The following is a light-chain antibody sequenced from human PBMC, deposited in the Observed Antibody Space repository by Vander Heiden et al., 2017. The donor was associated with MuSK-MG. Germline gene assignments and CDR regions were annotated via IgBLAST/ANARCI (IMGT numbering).Light chain of an antibody. J-gene: IGLJ3*02. CDR2: ENN. V-gene: IGLV6-57*03. CDR1: TGSIASSY. Sequence: MLPQPRSLSESPWKTTTISATRSTGSIASSYVQWCRQRPDSAPTTLIYENNKRPSGVRDRFSGSIDSASTSASLTISGQENEEEADYYCQSYDGINCWVFGGGTKLTVL. CDR3: QSYDGINCWV.